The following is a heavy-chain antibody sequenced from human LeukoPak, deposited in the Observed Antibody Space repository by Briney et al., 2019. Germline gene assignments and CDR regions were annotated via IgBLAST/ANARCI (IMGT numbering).Heavy chain of an antibody. CDR2: ISTDGSTT. D-gene: IGHD3-22*01. J-gene: IGHJ4*02. CDR1: GFTFSSYW. Sequence: GGSLRLSCAASGFTFSSYWMHWVRQAPGKGLVWVSRISTDGSTTTYADSVKGRFTISRDNSKNTLYLQMNSLRAEDTAVYYCAKIGMYYYDSSGYYYDYFDYWGQGTLVTVSS. V-gene: IGHV3-74*01. CDR3: AKIGMYYYDSSGYYYDYFDY.